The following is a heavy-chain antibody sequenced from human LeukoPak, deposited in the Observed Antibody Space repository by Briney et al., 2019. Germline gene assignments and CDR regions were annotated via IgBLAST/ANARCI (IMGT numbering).Heavy chain of an antibody. J-gene: IGHJ5*02. D-gene: IGHD4-17*01. V-gene: IGHV3-48*01. CDR1: GFTFSSYS. Sequence: PGGSLRLSCAASGFTFSSYSMNWVRQAPGKGLEWVSYISSSSSTIYYADSVEGRFTISRDNAKNSLYLQMNSLRAEDTAVYYCASLRNWFDPWGQGTLVTVSS. CDR2: ISSSSSTI. CDR3: ASLRNWFDP.